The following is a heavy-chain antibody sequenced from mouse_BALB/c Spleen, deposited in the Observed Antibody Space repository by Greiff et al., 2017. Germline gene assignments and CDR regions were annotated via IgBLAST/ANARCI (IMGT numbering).Heavy chain of an antibody. V-gene: IGHV14-3*02. CDR3: ARADYDYDSYAMDY. CDR1: GFNIKDTY. D-gene: IGHD2-4*01. CDR2: IDPANGNT. Sequence: EVKLQESGAELVKPGASVKLSCTASGFNIKDTYMHWVKQRPEQGLEWIGRIDPANGNTKYDPKFQGKATITADTSSNTAYLQLSSLTSEDTAVYYCARADYDYDSYAMDYWGQGTSVTVSS. J-gene: IGHJ4*01.